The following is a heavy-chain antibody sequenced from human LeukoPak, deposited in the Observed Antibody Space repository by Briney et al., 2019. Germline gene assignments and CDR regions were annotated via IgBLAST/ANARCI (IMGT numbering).Heavy chain of an antibody. CDR2: INHSGST. Sequence: KPSETLSLTCAVYGGSFSGYYWSWIRQPPGKGLEWIGEINHSGSTNYNPSLKSRVTISVDPSKNQFSLKLSSVTAADTAVYYCASLAQNRGRYFDLWGRGTLVTVSS. J-gene: IGHJ2*01. CDR3: ASLAQNRGRYFDL. D-gene: IGHD2/OR15-2a*01. V-gene: IGHV4-34*01. CDR1: GGSFSGYY.